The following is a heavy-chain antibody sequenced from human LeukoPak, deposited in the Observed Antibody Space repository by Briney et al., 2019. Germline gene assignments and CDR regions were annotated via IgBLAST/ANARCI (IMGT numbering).Heavy chain of an antibody. CDR2: ISSSSTYT. CDR1: GFTFSDYY. CDR3: ARGYGDHI. Sequence: GGSLRLSCATSGFTFSDYYMNWIRQAPGKGLEWISYISSSSTYTNYADSVKGRFTIPRDNAKNSLYLQMNSLRADDTAVYYCARGYGDHIWGQGTMVTVSS. V-gene: IGHV3-11*05. J-gene: IGHJ3*02. D-gene: IGHD4-17*01.